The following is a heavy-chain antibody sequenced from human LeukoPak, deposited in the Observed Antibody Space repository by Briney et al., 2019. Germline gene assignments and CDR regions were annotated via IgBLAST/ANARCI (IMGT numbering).Heavy chain of an antibody. J-gene: IGHJ4*02. CDR1: GYTFTSYY. Sequence: ASVKVSCKASGYTFTSYYIHWVRQSPGQGLEWMGMINPSGGTTSYAQKFQGRVTMTRDTSTSTVYMELNGLRSEDTAVYYCARAHNDFWSGYFESLGYWGQGTLVTVSS. V-gene: IGHV1-46*01. CDR2: INPSGGTT. D-gene: IGHD3-3*01. CDR3: ARAHNDFWSGYFESLGY.